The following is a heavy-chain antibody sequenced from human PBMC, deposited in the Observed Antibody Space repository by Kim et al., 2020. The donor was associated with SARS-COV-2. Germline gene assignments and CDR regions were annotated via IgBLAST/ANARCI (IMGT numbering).Heavy chain of an antibody. CDR1: GGSFSAYY. CDR2: INQSGST. D-gene: IGHD1-26*01. V-gene: IGHV4-34*01. J-gene: IGHJ4*02. Sequence: SETLSLTCAVYGGSFSAYYWSWIRQPPGKGLEWIGEINQSGSTNYNPVLKSRVTMSVDTSKKQFSLTLSSVTAADTAVYYCASSIVGSTSGIRNDYWGQGTLVTVSS. CDR3: ASSIVGSTSGIRNDY.